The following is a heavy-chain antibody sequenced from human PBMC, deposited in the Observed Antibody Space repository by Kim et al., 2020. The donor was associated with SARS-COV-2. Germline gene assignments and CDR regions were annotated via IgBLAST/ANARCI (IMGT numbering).Heavy chain of an antibody. CDR2: SNSSSDGVSY. Sequence: GGSLRLSCAASGFTFSNASMSWVRQAPGKGLEWVACSNSSSDGVSYAYAVTVRGSFSISSAESSISLHLQMLSPETAAVAECSCSTDLHDFDYWG. CDR3: STDLHDFDY. J-gene: IGHJ4*01. V-gene: IGHV3-15*01. CDR1: GFTFSNAS.